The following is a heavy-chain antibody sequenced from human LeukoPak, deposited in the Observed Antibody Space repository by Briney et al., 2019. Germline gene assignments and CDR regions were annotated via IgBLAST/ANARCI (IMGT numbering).Heavy chain of an antibody. CDR3: ARVVWYYGSGGRGDYFDY. CDR1: GGSINSGSYY. D-gene: IGHD3-10*01. CDR2: MYTSGST. J-gene: IGHJ4*02. V-gene: IGHV4-61*02. Sequence: ASETLSLTCTVSGGSINSGSYYWSWIRQPAGKGLEWIGLMYTSGSTNYNPSLKSRVTISVDTSKNQFSLKLSSVTAADTAVYYCARVVWYYGSGGRGDYFDYWGQGTLVTVSS.